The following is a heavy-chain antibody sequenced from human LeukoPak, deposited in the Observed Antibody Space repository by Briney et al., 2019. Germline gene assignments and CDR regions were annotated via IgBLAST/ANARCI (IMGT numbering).Heavy chain of an antibody. CDR3: ARDFYAGFPLDY. Sequence: PGGSLRLSCAASGFTFSRYGMHWVRQAPGKGLEWVAVISYDGSNKYYADSVKGRFTISRDNARNSLYLQMDNLRAEDTGVYYCARDFYAGFPLDYWGKGTLFTVSS. CDR2: ISYDGSNK. V-gene: IGHV3-30*03. D-gene: IGHD2/OR15-2a*01. CDR1: GFTFSRYG. J-gene: IGHJ4*02.